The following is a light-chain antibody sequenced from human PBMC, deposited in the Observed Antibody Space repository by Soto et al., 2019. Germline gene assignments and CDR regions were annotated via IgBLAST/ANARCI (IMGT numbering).Light chain of an antibody. Sequence: EIVMTQSPATLSVSPGERATLSCRASQSVSSNLAWYQQKPGQAPRRLIYGASSSATGIPARFSGSGSGTEFTLTISSLQAEDFAVYYCPQYNNWPPWTFGQGTKVEIK. CDR3: PQYNNWPPWT. CDR2: GAS. V-gene: IGKV3-15*01. CDR1: QSVSSN. J-gene: IGKJ1*01.